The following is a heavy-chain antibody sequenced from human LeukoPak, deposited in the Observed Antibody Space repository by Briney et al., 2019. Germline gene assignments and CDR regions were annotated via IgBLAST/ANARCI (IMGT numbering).Heavy chain of an antibody. D-gene: IGHD3-9*01. CDR3: ARLTTILAGYSRTPY. CDR2: INHSGST. Sequence: PSEALSLTCAVYGGSFSGYYWSWIRQPPGKGLEWIGEINHSGSTNYNPSLKSRVTISVDTSKNQFSLKLSSVTAADTAVYYCARLTTILAGYSRTPYWGQGTLVTVSS. J-gene: IGHJ4*02. CDR1: GGSFSGYY. V-gene: IGHV4-34*01.